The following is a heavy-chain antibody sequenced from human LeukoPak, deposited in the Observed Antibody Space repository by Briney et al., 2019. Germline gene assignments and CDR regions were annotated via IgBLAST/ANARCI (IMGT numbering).Heavy chain of an antibody. Sequence: PSETLSLTCAVYGGSFSGYYWSWIRQPPGKGLEWIGEINHSGSTNYNPSIKSRVTISVDTSKNQLSLKLSSVTAADTAVYYCASRRGAAYYDSSRIDYWSQGTLVTVSS. V-gene: IGHV4-34*01. CDR1: GGSFSGYY. CDR2: INHSGST. D-gene: IGHD3-22*01. CDR3: ASRRGAAYYDSSRIDY. J-gene: IGHJ4*02.